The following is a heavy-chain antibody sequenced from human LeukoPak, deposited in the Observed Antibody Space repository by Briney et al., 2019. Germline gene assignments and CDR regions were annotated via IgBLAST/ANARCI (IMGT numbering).Heavy chain of an antibody. Sequence: SQTLSLTCAISGESVSSNSVTWNWIRQSPSRGLEWLGRTYYRSKWSNDYAVFMKSRITINPDTSKNQFSLQLNSVTPEDTAVYYCARRSGYNQNFDYWGQGTLVTVSS. CDR2: TYYRSKWSN. D-gene: IGHD5-12*01. V-gene: IGHV6-1*01. CDR3: ARRSGYNQNFDY. CDR1: GESVSSNSVT. J-gene: IGHJ4*02.